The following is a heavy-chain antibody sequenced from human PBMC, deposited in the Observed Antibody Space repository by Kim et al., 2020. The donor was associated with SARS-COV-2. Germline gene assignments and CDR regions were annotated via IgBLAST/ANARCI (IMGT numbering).Heavy chain of an antibody. D-gene: IGHD2-2*01. CDR3: AKSTFDIVVVPAAPDLDY. J-gene: IGHJ4*02. Sequence: KGPFTISRDSSTNTLYLQMNSLRAEDTAVYYCAKSTFDIVVVPAAPDLDYWGTGTLVTVSS. V-gene: IGHV3-23*01.